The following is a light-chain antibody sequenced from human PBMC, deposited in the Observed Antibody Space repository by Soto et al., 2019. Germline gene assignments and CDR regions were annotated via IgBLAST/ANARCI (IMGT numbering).Light chain of an antibody. CDR2: SAS. J-gene: IGKJ1*01. CDR1: QSVSSSY. V-gene: IGKV3-20*01. CDR3: QHYGTSPST. Sequence: EIVLTQSPATLSLSPGETATLSCRASQSVSSSYLAWYQQKPGQAPRLLIYSASTRATGIPDRFSGSGSGTDFTLTISRLEPEDFAVYYCQHYGTSPSTFGRGTKV.